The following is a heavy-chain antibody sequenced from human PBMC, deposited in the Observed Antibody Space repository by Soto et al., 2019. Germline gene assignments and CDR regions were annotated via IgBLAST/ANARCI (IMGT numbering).Heavy chain of an antibody. CDR3: ARDSGVVATYGMDV. CDR2: IYSGGST. CDR1: GFIVSSNY. Sequence: EVQLVESGGGLIQPGGSLRLSCAASGFIVSSNYMSWVRQAPGKGLEWVSVIYSGGSTYYADSVKGRFTISRDNSKNTLYLQMNSLRAEDTAVYYCARDSGVVATYGMDVWGQGTTVTVSS. V-gene: IGHV3-53*01. D-gene: IGHD1-26*01. J-gene: IGHJ6*02.